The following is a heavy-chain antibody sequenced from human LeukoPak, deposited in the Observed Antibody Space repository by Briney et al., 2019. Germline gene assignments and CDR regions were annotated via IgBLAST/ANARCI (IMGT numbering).Heavy chain of an antibody. CDR1: GGSVSNYY. CDR3: ATRKLGNDY. D-gene: IGHD7-27*01. Sequence: SETLSLTCTVSGGSVSNYYWSWIRQSPGKGLEWIGYIYYTETSYNPSLKSRVTISADTSKHQFSRKLYSLTAADTAVYYCATRKLGNDYWGQGTLVTVSS. J-gene: IGHJ4*02. CDR2: IYYTET. V-gene: IGHV4-59*02.